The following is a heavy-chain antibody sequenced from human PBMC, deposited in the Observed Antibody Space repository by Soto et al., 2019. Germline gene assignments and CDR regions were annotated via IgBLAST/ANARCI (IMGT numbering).Heavy chain of an antibody. CDR2: INPDGSRT. V-gene: IGHV3-74*01. CDR1: GFTFTSYW. J-gene: IGHJ4*01. D-gene: IGHD4-17*01. CDR3: ARVAVTTYYFDY. Sequence: EVQLVESGGDLVQPGGSLRLSCAASGFTFTSYWMHWVRQSPGKGLVWVSRINPDGSRTSYADSVKGRFNISRDNAKNTLYLQMNSLGADDTAVYYCARVAVTTYYFDYWGHGTLVTVSS.